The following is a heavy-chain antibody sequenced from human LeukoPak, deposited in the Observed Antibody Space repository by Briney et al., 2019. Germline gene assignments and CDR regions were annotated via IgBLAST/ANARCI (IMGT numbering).Heavy chain of an antibody. V-gene: IGHV3-48*01. CDR3: ARDGITMIVPNWFDP. CDR2: INGGSSPI. Sequence: GGSLRLSCAASGFTFSRDSMNWVRQAPGKGLEWVSYINGGSSPIYYADSVRGRFTISRDNAKNSLYLQMNSLRAEDTAVYYCARDGITMIVPNWFDPWGQGTLVTVSS. CDR1: GFTFSRDS. J-gene: IGHJ5*02. D-gene: IGHD3-22*01.